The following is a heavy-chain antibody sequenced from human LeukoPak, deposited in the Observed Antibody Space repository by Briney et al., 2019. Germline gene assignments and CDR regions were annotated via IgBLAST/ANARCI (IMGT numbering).Heavy chain of an antibody. V-gene: IGHV4-39*01. Sequence: SETLSLTCTVSGASISNSAYYWLWIRQPPGEGLECIGTVHYSGSTFCHPSLKSRVNISVDTSKNQFSLQLSSVTAADTAVYYCARLFFVIDTWGQGTLVTVSS. D-gene: IGHD3-3*01. CDR3: ARLFFVIDT. J-gene: IGHJ5*02. CDR1: GASISNSAYY. CDR2: VHYSGST.